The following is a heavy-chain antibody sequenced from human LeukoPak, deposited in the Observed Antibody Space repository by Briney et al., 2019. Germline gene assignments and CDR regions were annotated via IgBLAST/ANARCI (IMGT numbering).Heavy chain of an antibody. CDR3: AKGQELDDGVFDA. V-gene: IGHV3-23*01. CDR2: IRSNGGTT. CDR1: GLSFSSYS. Sequence: GGSLRLSCVVSGLSFSSYSMTWVRQAPGKGLEWVSTIRSNGGTTYNAESVKGRFTISRDNSKNTVYLELNSLRVEDTAIYYCAKGQELDDGVFDAWGQGTLVTVSS. D-gene: IGHD1-1*01. J-gene: IGHJ4*02.